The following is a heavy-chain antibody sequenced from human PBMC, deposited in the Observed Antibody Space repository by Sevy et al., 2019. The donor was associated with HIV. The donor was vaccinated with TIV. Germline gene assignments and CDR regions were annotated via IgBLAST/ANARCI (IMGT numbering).Heavy chain of an antibody. Sequence: GGSLRLSCAASGFTFSNYEMNWVRQAPGKGLEWVSYISSSDSTIYYADSVRGRFIISRDNAKNSLYLQMNSPRAEDTAVYYCARDRVGATGLGYFQHWGQGTLVTVSS. V-gene: IGHV3-48*03. CDR2: ISSSDSTI. J-gene: IGHJ1*01. D-gene: IGHD1-26*01. CDR1: GFTFSNYE. CDR3: ARDRVGATGLGYFQH.